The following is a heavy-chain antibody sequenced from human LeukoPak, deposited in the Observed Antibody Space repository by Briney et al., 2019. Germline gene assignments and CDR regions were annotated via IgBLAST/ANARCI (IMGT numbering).Heavy chain of an antibody. CDR3: TRDHCSGDNCPSFDY. CDR2: IGAYNGDT. V-gene: IGHV1-18*04. J-gene: IGHJ4*02. CDR1: VYTFTIFG. Sequence: ASVTVSHTPSVYTFTIFGISWVRQAPGQGGEGMGWIGAYNGDTNYAQNFQGRVTMTTDTSTSTAYMDLRSLRSDDTAVYYCTRDHCSGDNCPSFDYWGQGTLVTVSS. D-gene: IGHD2-15*01.